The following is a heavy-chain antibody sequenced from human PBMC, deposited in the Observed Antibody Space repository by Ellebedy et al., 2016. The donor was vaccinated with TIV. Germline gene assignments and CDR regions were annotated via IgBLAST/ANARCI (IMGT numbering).Heavy chain of an antibody. CDR2: IKSDGSSS. Sequence: GGSLRLSXAASGFTFRSYWMHWVRQAPGKGLVWVSRIKSDGSSSSYADSVKGRFTISRDNAKNTLYLHVNSLIDEDTAVYYCARQRSGWLFDALDIWGQGTMVSVSS. CDR3: ARQRSGWLFDALDI. V-gene: IGHV3-74*01. CDR1: GFTFRSYW. D-gene: IGHD6-19*01. J-gene: IGHJ3*02.